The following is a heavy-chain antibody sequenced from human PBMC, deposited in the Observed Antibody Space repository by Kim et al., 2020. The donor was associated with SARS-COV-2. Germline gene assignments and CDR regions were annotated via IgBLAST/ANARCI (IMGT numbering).Heavy chain of an antibody. CDR2: ISGSGGST. CDR3: AKDQRGWFGETPERQFDY. Sequence: GGSLRLSCAASGFTFSSYAMSWVRQAPGKGLEWVSAISGSGGSTYYADSVKGRFTISRDNSKNTLYLQMNSLRAEDTAVYYCAKDQRGWFGETPERQFDYWGQGTLVTVSS. CDR1: GFTFSSYA. J-gene: IGHJ4*02. D-gene: IGHD3-10*01. V-gene: IGHV3-23*01.